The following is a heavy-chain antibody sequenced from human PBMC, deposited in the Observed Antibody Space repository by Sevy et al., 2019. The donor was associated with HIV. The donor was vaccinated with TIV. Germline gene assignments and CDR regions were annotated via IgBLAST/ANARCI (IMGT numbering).Heavy chain of an antibody. CDR2: LSGNGGST. CDR3: AKDRVWELGDAFDI. CDR1: GFTFSSYA. D-gene: IGHD1-26*01. V-gene: IGHV3-23*01. Sequence: GGSLRLSCAASGFTFSSYAMNWVRQAPGKGLEWVSGLSGNGGSTNYADSVKGRFTISRDNSKNTLYLQMNSLRAEDTAIYYCAKDRVWELGDAFDIRGQGTMVTVSS. J-gene: IGHJ3*02.